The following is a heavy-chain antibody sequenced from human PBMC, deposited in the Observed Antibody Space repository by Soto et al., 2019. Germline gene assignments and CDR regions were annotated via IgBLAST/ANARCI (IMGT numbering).Heavy chain of an antibody. D-gene: IGHD2-2*03. J-gene: IGHJ5*02. CDR2: ISGSGDST. Sequence: GGSLRLSCAASGFTFSPAAMSWVRQAPGMGLEWVSAISGSGDSTYYADSVKGRFTISKDSSKNTLYLQMNSLRAEDTALYFCARKAGADAGYCTSNTCFFNWFDPWGQGTLVTVSS. CDR1: GFTFSPAA. CDR3: ARKAGADAGYCTSNTCFFNWFDP. V-gene: IGHV3-23*01.